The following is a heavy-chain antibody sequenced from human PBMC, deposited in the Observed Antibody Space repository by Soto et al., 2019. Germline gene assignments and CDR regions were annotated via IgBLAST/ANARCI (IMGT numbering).Heavy chain of an antibody. CDR3: ARGLGGLDP. CDR1: GDSVSSNSAA. J-gene: IGHJ5*02. CDR2: TYYRSKWYT. Sequence: QVQLQQSGPGLVKPSQTLSLTCDISGDSVSSNSAAWNWIRQSPSRGLEWLARTYYRSKWYTDYGVYVNSRIIVNADTSKNQFSLQLNSVTPEDTAVYYCARGLGGLDPWGQGTLVTVSS. D-gene: IGHD3-16*01. V-gene: IGHV6-1*01.